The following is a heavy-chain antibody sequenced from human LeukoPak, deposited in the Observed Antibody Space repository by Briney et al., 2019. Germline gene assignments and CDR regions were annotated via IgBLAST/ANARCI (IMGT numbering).Heavy chain of an antibody. CDR2: ISGSGGST. CDR1: GFTFSSYA. D-gene: IGHD3-16*01. CDR3: VRDTSRVFDY. Sequence: GGSLRLSCAASGFTFSSYAMSWVRQAPGKGLEWVSAISGSGGSTYYADSVKGRFTVSRDNGKNSLYLQMDSLRAEDTAVYYCVRDTSRVFDYWGQGALVTVFS. V-gene: IGHV3-23*01. J-gene: IGHJ4*02.